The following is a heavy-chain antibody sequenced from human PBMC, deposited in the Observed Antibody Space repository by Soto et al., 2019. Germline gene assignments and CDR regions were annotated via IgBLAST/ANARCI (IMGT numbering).Heavy chain of an antibody. D-gene: IGHD4-17*01. CDR2: IYHSGST. J-gene: IGHJ4*02. V-gene: IGHV4-30-2*01. CDR3: ARGVTTVTTFDY. Sequence: QLQLQDSGSGLVKPSQTLSLTCAVSGGSISSGGYSCNWIRQPPGKGLEWIGYIYHSGSTYYNPSIKSRVXXXVXXSKNKFSLKMSSVTAADTAVYYCARGVTTVTTFDYWGQGTLVTVSS. CDR1: GGSISSGGYS.